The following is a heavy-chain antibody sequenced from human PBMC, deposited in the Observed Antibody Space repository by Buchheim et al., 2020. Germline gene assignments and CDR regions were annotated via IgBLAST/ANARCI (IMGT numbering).Heavy chain of an antibody. D-gene: IGHD1-14*01. J-gene: IGHJ4*02. CDR1: GFPFSSHE. Sequence: EVHLVGSGGGLVQPGGSLRLSCTASGFPFSSHEMNWVRQAPGKGLEWVSYIGSSGYSIYYADSVKGRFTISRDNARNSLYLPVNSLRAEDTAVYYCARGPLLDYWGQGTL. CDR2: IGSSGYSI. V-gene: IGHV3-48*03. CDR3: ARGPLLDY.